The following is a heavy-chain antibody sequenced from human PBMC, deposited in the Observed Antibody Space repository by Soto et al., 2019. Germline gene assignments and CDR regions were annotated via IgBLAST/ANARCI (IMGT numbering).Heavy chain of an antibody. D-gene: IGHD5-12*01. CDR2: IKTNAEGGTT. V-gene: IGHV3-15*01. CDR3: ADMPVATSIEG. J-gene: IGHJ4*02. Sequence: VQLVESGGGLVKPGESLRLSCAASGLTFSNAWMNWVRQAPGKGLEWIGLIKTNAEGGTTEYAAPVKGRFSISGDDSNDTLYLQMSSLTTEDKAVYFCADMPVATSIEGWGQGTLVTVSS. CDR1: GLTFSNAW.